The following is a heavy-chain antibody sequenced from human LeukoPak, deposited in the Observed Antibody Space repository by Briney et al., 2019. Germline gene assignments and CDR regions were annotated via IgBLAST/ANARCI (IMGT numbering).Heavy chain of an antibody. V-gene: IGHV1-2*04. J-gene: IGHJ3*02. CDR3: ARDGSAVVDIVATIEAYDAFDI. Sequence: ASVKVSCKASGYTFTGYYMHWVRQAPGQGLEWMGWINPNSGGTNYAQKFQGWVTMTRDTSISTAYMELSRLRSDDTAVYYCARDGSAVVDIVATIEAYDAFDIWGQGTMVTVSS. CDR1: GYTFTGYY. CDR2: INPNSGGT. D-gene: IGHD5-12*01.